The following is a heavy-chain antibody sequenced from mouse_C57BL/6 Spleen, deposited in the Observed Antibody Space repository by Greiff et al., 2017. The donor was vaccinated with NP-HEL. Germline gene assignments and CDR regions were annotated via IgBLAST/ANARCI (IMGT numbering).Heavy chain of an antibody. D-gene: IGHD1-1*01. CDR3: ARAGYYGSRRYFDV. CDR2: FHPYNDDT. CDR1: GYTFTTYP. V-gene: IGHV1-47*01. Sequence: VKLMESGAELVKPGASVKMSCKASGYTFTTYPIEWMKQNHGKSLEWIGNFHPYNDDTKYNEKFKGKATLTVEKSSSTVYLELSRLTSDDSAVYYCARAGYYGSRRYFDVWGTGTTVTVSS. J-gene: IGHJ1*03.